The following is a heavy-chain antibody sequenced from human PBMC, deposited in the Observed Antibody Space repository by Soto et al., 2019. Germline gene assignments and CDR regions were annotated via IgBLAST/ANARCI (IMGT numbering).Heavy chain of an antibody. D-gene: IGHD5-12*01. V-gene: IGHV3-23*01. CDR1: GFTFSSYA. Sequence: EVQLLESGGGLVQPGGSLRLSCAASGFTFSSYAMNWVRQAPGKGLEWVSAFSGSGISTYYADSVKGRFTISRDNSKNXLFXQRTSMRAEDTAVYYCAKDRYMSYDGNLFDWYFDLWGRGTLVTVSS. CDR3: AKDRYMSYDGNLFDWYFDL. J-gene: IGHJ2*01. CDR2: FSGSGIST.